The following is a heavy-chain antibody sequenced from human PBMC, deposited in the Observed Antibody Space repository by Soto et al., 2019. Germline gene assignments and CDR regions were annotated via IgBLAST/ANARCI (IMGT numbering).Heavy chain of an antibody. CDR3: AKDTRYADYVRWFDS. D-gene: IGHD4-17*01. CDR1: GFTFSSYA. CDR2: ITASGGRT. J-gene: IGHJ5*01. V-gene: IGHV3-23*01. Sequence: GGSLRLSCTASGFTFSSYAMTWVRRAPGRGLEGVSGITASGGRTFYADSVKGRFTISRDNSRSTLYLQMNSLRAEDTAVYYCAKDTRYADYVRWFDSWGQGTLVTVSS.